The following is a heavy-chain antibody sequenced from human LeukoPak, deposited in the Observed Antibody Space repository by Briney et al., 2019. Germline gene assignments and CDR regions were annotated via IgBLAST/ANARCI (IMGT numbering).Heavy chain of an antibody. CDR3: AKRIYGDYESWYFDL. CDR2: INKSGGTT. Sequence: PGGSLRLSCAASGFIFNKHAMSWVRQAPGKGLEWVSGINKSGGTTYYADSVKGRFSISRDNSKNTLYLQMDSLRAEDTAVYYCAKRIYGDYESWYFDLWGRGTLVTVSS. D-gene: IGHD4-17*01. V-gene: IGHV3-23*01. CDR1: GFIFNKHA. J-gene: IGHJ2*01.